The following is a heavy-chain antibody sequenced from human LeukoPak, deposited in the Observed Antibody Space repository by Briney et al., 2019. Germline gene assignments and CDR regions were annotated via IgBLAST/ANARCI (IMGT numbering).Heavy chain of an antibody. D-gene: IGHD3-10*01. V-gene: IGHV4-59*01. J-gene: IGHJ5*02. CDR2: IYYSGST. CDR3: ARVLWFGTNWFDP. CDR1: GGSFSGYY. Sequence: SETLSLTCAVYGGSFSGYYWSWIRQPPGKGLEWIGYIYYSGSTNYNPSLKSRVTISVDTSKNQFSLKLSSVTAADTAVYYCARVLWFGTNWFDPWGQGTLVTVSS.